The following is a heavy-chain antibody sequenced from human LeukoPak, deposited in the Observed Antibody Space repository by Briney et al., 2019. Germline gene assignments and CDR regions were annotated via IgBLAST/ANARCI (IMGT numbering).Heavy chain of an antibody. V-gene: IGHV3-30-3*01. CDR1: GFTVSSNY. CDR3: ARDIVVVPAASPWFDP. J-gene: IGHJ5*02. Sequence: GGSLRLSCAASGFTVSSNYMSWVRQAPGKGLEWVAVISYDGSNKYYADSVKGRFTISRDNSKNTLYLQMNSLRAEDTAVYYCARDIVVVPAASPWFDPWGQGTLVTVSS. CDR2: ISYDGSNK. D-gene: IGHD2-2*01.